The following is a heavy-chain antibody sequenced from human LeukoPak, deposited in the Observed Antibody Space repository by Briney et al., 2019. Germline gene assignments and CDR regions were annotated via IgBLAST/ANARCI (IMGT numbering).Heavy chain of an antibody. CDR3: AREGRIFPTFDY. V-gene: IGHV3-53*01. CDR2: IYSGGTT. J-gene: IGHJ4*02. Sequence: GGSLRLSCTASGFTVSRTYLSWVRQPPGKGLEWVSVIYSGGTTYYADSVKGRFTISRDNSKNTLYLQMNSLRAEDTAVYYCAREGRIFPTFDYWGQGTLVTVSS. CDR1: GFTVSRTY. D-gene: IGHD3-3*01.